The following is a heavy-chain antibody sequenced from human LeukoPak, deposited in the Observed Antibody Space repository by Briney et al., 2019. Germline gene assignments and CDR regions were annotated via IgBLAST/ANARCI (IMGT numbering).Heavy chain of an antibody. CDR2: MNPNSGNT. D-gene: IGHD3-22*01. Sequence: GASVKVSCKASGYTFTSYDINWVRQATGQGLERMGWMNPNSGNTGYAQKFQGRVTMTRNTSISTAYMELSSLRSEDTAMYYCARGHYYDSSWWDYWGQGTLVTVSS. CDR1: GYTFTSYD. V-gene: IGHV1-8*01. J-gene: IGHJ4*02. CDR3: ARGHYYDSSWWDY.